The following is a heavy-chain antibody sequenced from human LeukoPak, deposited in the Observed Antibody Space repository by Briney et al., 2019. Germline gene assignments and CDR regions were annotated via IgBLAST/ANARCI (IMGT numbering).Heavy chain of an antibody. CDR2: IKSKTDGGTT. J-gene: IGHJ4*02. CDR3: TTEYCSSTSCYDYYFDY. CDR1: GFTFSNAW. D-gene: IGHD2-2*01. V-gene: IGHV3-15*07. Sequence: GGSLRLSCAASGFTFSNAWMNWVRQAPGKGLEWVGRIKSKTDGGTTDYAAPVKGRFTISRDDSKNTLYLQMNSLKTEDTAVYYCTTEYCSSTSCYDYYFDYWGQGTLVTVSS.